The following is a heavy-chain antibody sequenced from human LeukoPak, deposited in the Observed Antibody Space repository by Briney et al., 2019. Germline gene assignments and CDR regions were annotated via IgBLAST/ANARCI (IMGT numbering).Heavy chain of an antibody. CDR2: IIPIFGTA. CDR1: GGTFSSYA. J-gene: IGHJ4*02. D-gene: IGHD1-26*01. Sequence: SVKVSCKASGGTFSSYAISWVRQAPGQGLEWMGGIIPIFGTANYAQKFQGRVTITTDESTSTAYMELSSLRSEDTAVYYCASPRVGSYYGVEWGYFDYWGQGTLVTVSS. CDR3: ASPRVGSYYGVEWGYFDY. V-gene: IGHV1-69*05.